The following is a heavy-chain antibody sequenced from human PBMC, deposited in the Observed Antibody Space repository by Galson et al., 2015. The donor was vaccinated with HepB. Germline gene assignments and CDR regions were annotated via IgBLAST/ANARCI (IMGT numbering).Heavy chain of an antibody. J-gene: IGHJ4*02. CDR1: GFTFSTYA. CDR2: ISGSGSST. D-gene: IGHD2-2*01. CDR3: AKIVPFYFDY. Sequence: SLRLSCAASGFTFSTYAMSWVRQAPGKGLQWVSAISGSGSSTYYADSVKGRFTISRDNSKNTLYLQMNSLRAEDMAVYYCAKIVPFYFDYWGQGTLVTVSS. V-gene: IGHV3-23*01.